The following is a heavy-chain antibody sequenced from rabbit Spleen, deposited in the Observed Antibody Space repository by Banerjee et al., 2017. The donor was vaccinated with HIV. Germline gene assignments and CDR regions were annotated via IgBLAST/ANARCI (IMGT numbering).Heavy chain of an antibody. CDR2: IYGDRSGST. CDR3: ARGSAAMTMVITGFYLNL. J-gene: IGHJ4*01. D-gene: IGHD2-1*01. V-gene: IGHV1S40*01. Sequence: QSLEESGGGLVKPEGSLTLTCPASGFSFSSSYYMCWVRQAPGKGLECIACIYGDRSGSTYYANWAKGRFTISRTSSTTVTLEMTSLTAADTATYFCARGSAAMTMVITGFYLNLWGQGTLVTVS. CDR1: GFSFSSSYY.